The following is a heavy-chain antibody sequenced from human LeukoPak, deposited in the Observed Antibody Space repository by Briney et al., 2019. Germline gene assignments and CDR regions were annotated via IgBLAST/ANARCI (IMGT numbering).Heavy chain of an antibody. J-gene: IGHJ3*02. CDR3: ATFPHRSQHDAFDI. Sequence: ASVKVSCKVSGYTLTELSMHWVRQAPGKGLEWMGGFDPEDGETIYAQKFQGRVTMTEDTSTDTAYMELSSLRSEDTAVYYCATFPHRSQHDAFDIWGQGTMVTVSS. CDR1: GYTLTELS. CDR2: FDPEDGET. V-gene: IGHV1-24*01.